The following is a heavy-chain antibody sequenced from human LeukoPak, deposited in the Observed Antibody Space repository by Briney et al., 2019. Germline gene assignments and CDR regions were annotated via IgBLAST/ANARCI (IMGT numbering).Heavy chain of an antibody. CDR2: IYHSGST. V-gene: IGHV4-30-2*01. J-gene: IGHJ4*02. CDR1: GGSISSGGYS. CDR3: ARAPYGFVGLDY. Sequence: PSQTLSLTCAVSGGSISSGGYSWSWIRQPPGKGLEWIGYIYHSGSTYYNPSLKSRVTISVDRSKNQFSLKLSSVTAADTAVYYCARAPYGFVGLDYWGQGTLVTVPS. D-gene: IGHD5-24*01.